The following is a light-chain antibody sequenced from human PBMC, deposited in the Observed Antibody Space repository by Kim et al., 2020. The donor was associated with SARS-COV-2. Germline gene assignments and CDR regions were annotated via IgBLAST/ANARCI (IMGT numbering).Light chain of an antibody. CDR2: SAT. J-gene: IGKJ2*01. V-gene: IGKV1-39*01. CDR1: QSISSY. CDR3: QQAYSTPPYT. Sequence: DIQMTQSPSSLSASAGDRVTITCRASQSISSYLNWYQHTPGKAPRLLIHSATTLQSGVPSRFSGSGSQTDFTLTISSLQPEDFGTYFCQQAYSTPPYTFGQGTKLEIK.